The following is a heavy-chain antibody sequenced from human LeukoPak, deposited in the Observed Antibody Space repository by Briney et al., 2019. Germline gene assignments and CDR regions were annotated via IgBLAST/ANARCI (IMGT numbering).Heavy chain of an antibody. D-gene: IGHD6-6*01. J-gene: IGHJ4*02. V-gene: IGHV4-59*01. CDR3: AGSIAALAAVLDY. CDR2: IYYSGST. CDR1: GGSISSYY. Sequence: SETLSLTCTVSGGSISSYYWSWIRQPPGKGLEWIGYIYYSGSTNYNPSLKSRVTISVDTSKNRFSLKLSSVTAADTAVYYCAGSIAALAAVLDYWGQGTLVTVSS.